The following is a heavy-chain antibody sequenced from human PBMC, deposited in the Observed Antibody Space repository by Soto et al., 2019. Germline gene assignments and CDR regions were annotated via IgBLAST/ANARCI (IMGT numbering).Heavy chain of an antibody. Sequence: SETLSLTCTVSGGSVSSGSYYWSWIRQHPGKGLEWIGYIYYSGSTYYNPSLKSRVTISVNTSKNQFSLKLSSVTAADTAVYYCARTMVRGVIIPIYGMDVWGQGTTVTVSS. D-gene: IGHD3-10*01. CDR3: ARTMVRGVIIPIYGMDV. J-gene: IGHJ6*02. CDR1: GGSVSSGSYY. V-gene: IGHV4-31*03. CDR2: IYYSGST.